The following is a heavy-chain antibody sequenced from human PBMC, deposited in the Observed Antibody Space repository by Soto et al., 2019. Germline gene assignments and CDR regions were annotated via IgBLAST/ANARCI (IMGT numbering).Heavy chain of an antibody. D-gene: IGHD6-19*01. V-gene: IGHV3-33*01. J-gene: IGHJ4*02. CDR3: AMAMAGRWHPFDY. CDR1: GFTFSDYG. CDR2: IWYDGSND. Sequence: QVQLVESGGGVVQPGRSLRLSCAASGFTFSDYGMHWVRQAPGKGLEWVSVIWYDGSNDYYTESVKGRFTMSRDISRKTLYLPTNSLRAEDTAVYYGAMAMAGRWHPFDYLGQATPVTVSS.